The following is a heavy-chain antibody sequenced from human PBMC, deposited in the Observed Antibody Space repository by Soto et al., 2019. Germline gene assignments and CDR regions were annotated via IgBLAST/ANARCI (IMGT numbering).Heavy chain of an antibody. Sequence: GGSLRLSCAASGFTFSSYGMHWVRQAPGKGLEWVAVIWYDGSNKYYADSVKGRFTISRDNSKNTLYLQMNSLRAEDTAVYYCARGAGDRSGLTGRGRTDAFDIWGQGTMVTVSS. CDR1: GFTFSSYG. CDR3: ARGAGDRSGLTGRGRTDAFDI. D-gene: IGHD7-27*01. CDR2: IWYDGSNK. J-gene: IGHJ3*02. V-gene: IGHV3-33*01.